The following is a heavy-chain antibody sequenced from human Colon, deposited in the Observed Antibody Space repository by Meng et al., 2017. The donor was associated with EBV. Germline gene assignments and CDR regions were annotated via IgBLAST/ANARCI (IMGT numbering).Heavy chain of an antibody. Sequence: QVQLQESGPGLVKPSXXLSITCTVSGGSISSGTYYWGWIRQLPGKGLEWIAYIHYSGSTYYSPSLKSRVTISVDTSKNQLSLKLSSMTAADTAVYYCARYVFDSSSLYSNWFDPLGQGTLGTVSS. CDR1: GGSISSGTYY. V-gene: IGHV4-31*03. J-gene: IGHJ5*02. CDR3: ARYVFDSSSLYSNWFDP. D-gene: IGHD3-22*01. CDR2: IHYSGST.